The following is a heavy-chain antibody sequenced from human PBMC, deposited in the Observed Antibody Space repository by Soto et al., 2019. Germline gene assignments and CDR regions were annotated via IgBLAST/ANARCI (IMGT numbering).Heavy chain of an antibody. J-gene: IGHJ4*02. CDR1: GGSISSYY. V-gene: IGHV4-59*08. CDR3: ARLGDYGDLDY. D-gene: IGHD4-17*01. Sequence: QVQLQESGPGLVKPSETLSLTCTVSGGSISSYYWSWIRQPPGKGLEWIGYIYYSGSTNYNPSLKSRHTISADTSKNQFSLKLSSVTAADTAVYYCARLGDYGDLDYWGQGTLVTVSS. CDR2: IYYSGST.